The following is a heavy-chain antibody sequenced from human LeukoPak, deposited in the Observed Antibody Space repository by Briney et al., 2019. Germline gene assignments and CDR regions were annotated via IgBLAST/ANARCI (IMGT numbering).Heavy chain of an antibody. CDR3: ARDQYYYDSSGYTYYFDY. V-gene: IGHV4-4*07. Sequence: SETLSLTCTVSGGSISSYYWSWIRQPAGKGLEWIGRIYTSGSTNYNPSLKSRVTMSVDTSKNQFSLKLSSVTAADTAVYYCARDQYYYDSSGYTYYFDYWGQGTLVTVSS. CDR1: GGSISSYY. J-gene: IGHJ4*02. CDR2: IYTSGST. D-gene: IGHD3-22*01.